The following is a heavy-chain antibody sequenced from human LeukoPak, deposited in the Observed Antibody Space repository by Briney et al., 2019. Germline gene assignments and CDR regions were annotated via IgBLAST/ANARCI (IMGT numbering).Heavy chain of an antibody. CDR1: GFTFSSYG. D-gene: IGHD2-2*01. CDR3: AKVLAKGIVVVPAATDY. V-gene: IGHV3-30*02. CDR2: IRYDGSNK. Sequence: GGSLRLSCAASGFTFSSYGMHWVRQAPGKGLEWVAFIRYDGSNKYYADSVKGRFTISRDNSKNTLYLQMNSLRAEDTAVYYCAKVLAKGIVVVPAATDYWGQGTLVTVSS. J-gene: IGHJ4*02.